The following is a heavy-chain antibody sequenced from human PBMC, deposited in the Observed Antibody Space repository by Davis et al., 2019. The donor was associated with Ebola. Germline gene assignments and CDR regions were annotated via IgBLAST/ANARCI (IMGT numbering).Heavy chain of an antibody. CDR2: ISSSSSYI. CDR1: GFTFSNYG. Sequence: GESLKISCGGSGFTFSNYGMNWVRQAPGKGLEWVSSISSSSSYIYYADSVKGRFTISRDNAKNSLYLQMNSLRAEDTAVYYCARDIVVVAAKSWFDPWGQGTLVTVSS. CDR3: ARDIVVVAAKSWFDP. V-gene: IGHV3-21*01. D-gene: IGHD2-15*01. J-gene: IGHJ5*02.